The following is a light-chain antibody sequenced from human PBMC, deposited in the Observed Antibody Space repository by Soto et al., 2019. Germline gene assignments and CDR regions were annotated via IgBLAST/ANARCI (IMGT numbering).Light chain of an antibody. CDR1: QSVSSSY. Sequence: EIVLTQSPGTLSLSPGERATLSCRASQSVSSSYLAWYQQKPGQAPRLLIYGASSRATGIPDRFSGSGSGTDFTLNISRLEPEDFALYYCQQCGGSPQTFGQGTKVEIK. V-gene: IGKV3-20*01. J-gene: IGKJ1*01. CDR3: QQCGGSPQT. CDR2: GAS.